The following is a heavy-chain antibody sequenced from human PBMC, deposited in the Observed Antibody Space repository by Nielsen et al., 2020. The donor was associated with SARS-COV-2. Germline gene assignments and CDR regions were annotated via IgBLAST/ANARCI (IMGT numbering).Heavy chain of an antibody. D-gene: IGHD4-17*01. CDR2: ISGTGGSA. J-gene: IGHJ4*02. CDR3: ARDYGDYYFDY. CDR1: GFTFSGHA. V-gene: IGHV3-23*01. Sequence: GESLKISCAASGFTFSGHAMTWVRQAPGKGLEWVSVISGTGGSAYYADSVKGRFTISRDNSKNTLHLQMDSLRAEDTAVYYCARDYGDYYFDYWGQGTLVTVSS.